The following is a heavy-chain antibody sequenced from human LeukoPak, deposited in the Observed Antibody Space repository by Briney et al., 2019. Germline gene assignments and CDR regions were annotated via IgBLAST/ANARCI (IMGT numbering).Heavy chain of an antibody. CDR3: ARDALWFGAVRHFDY. CDR1: GYTFTSYG. J-gene: IGHJ4*01. D-gene: IGHD3-10*01. V-gene: IGHV1-18*01. CDR2: ISAYNGNT. Sequence: ASVKASCKASGYTFTSYGISWVRQAPGQGLEWMGWISAYNGNTNYAQKLQGRVTMTTDTSTSTAYMELRSLRSDDTAVYYCARDALWFGAVRHFDYWGHGTLVTVSS.